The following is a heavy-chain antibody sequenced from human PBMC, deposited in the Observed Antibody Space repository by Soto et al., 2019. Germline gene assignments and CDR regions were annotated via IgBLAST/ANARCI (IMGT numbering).Heavy chain of an antibody. CDR3: ARAECSTPDCLTAYYSYGLDV. V-gene: IGHV3-48*03. D-gene: IGHD2-2*01. CDR2: INTAGTTK. Sequence: GGSLRLSCAASGFTLSNFEMHWVRQAPGRGLEWVSYINTAGTTKYYAESVKGRFTISRDNARNSLFLQMNSLSAEDTAVYYCARAECSTPDCLTAYYSYGLDVWGQGTTVTVSS. CDR1: GFTLSNFE. J-gene: IGHJ6*02.